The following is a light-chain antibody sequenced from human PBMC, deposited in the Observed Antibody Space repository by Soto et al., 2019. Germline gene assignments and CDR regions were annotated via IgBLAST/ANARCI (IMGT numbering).Light chain of an antibody. CDR1: QTISTG. CDR3: QQRSALPVT. J-gene: IGKJ2*01. Sequence: EIVLTQSQGTLSLSPGERATLFCRASQTISTGLAWYQQKPGQSPRLVIWGASDRATGIPARFSGSGSGTDFTLTISSLEPEDFAVYYCQQRSALPVTFGQGTKLEIK. V-gene: IGKV3-11*01. CDR2: GAS.